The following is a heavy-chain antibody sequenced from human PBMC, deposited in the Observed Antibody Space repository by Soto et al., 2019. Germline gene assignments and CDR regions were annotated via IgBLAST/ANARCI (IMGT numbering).Heavy chain of an antibody. J-gene: IGHJ6*02. CDR3: ARGTVTGSEYNFYYYGMDV. D-gene: IGHD1-1*01. CDR1: GGTLNSYA. V-gene: IGHV1-69*12. CDR2: IIPIFGNT. Sequence: QVQLVQSGVEVKKPGSSVKVSCKASGGTLNSYAIDWVRQAPGQGLEWMGGIIPIFGNTYYAQRLQGRVKLTADESTRPADMGLSTLTSEDTAMYYCARGTVTGSEYNFYYYGMDVWGQGTTVIVSS.